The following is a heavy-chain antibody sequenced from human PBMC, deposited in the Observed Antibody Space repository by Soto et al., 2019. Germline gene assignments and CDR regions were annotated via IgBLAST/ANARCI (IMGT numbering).Heavy chain of an antibody. V-gene: IGHV3-21*01. CDR2: ISSSSSYI. CDR3: ARDRAVVVPAASSPWFDP. CDR1: GFTFSSYS. J-gene: IGHJ5*02. Sequence: PGGSLRLSCAASGFTFSSYSMNWVRQAPGKGLEWVSSISSSSSYIYYADSVKGRFTISRDNAKNSLYLQMNSLRAEDTAVYYCARDRAVVVPAASSPWFDPWGQGTLVTVS. D-gene: IGHD2-2*01.